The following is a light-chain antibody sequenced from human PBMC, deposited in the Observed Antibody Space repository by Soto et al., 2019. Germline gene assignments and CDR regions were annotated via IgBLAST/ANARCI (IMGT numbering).Light chain of an antibody. CDR2: GAS. J-gene: IGKJ4*01. Sequence: AIQMTQAPSSLSAAVGDRVTITCRASQGIRNDLGWYQQKPGKATKLLIYGASTLHSGVPSRISGSGSGTEVPLTISSLQPDDFAPSYCLQGDTYPLPFGGGTQVEIK. CDR3: LQGDTYPLP. CDR1: QGIRND. V-gene: IGKV1-6*01.